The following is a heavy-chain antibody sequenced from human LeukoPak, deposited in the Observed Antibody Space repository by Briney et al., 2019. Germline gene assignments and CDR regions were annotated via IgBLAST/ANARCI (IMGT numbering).Heavy chain of an antibody. J-gene: IGHJ4*02. V-gene: IGHV4-59*01. CDR1: GGSISSYY. Sequence: SETLSLTCTVSGGSISSYYWSWIRQPPGKGLEWIGYIHYSGSTNYNPSLKSRVTISVDMSKNRFSLKLSSVTAADTAVYYCARVRNRDYGDYDFDYWGQGTLVTVSS. CDR3: ARVRNRDYGDYDFDY. CDR2: IHYSGST. D-gene: IGHD4-17*01.